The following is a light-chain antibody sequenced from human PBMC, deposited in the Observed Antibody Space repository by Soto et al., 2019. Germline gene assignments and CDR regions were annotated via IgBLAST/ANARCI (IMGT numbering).Light chain of an antibody. V-gene: IGKV3-11*01. CDR3: QQYGSPLT. J-gene: IGKJ4*01. CDR2: DAS. Sequence: DIVLTQSPATLSLSPGERATLSCRASQSVSSYLAWYQQKPGQAPRILIYDASNRATGIPARFSGIGSGTDFTLPISRMEPEDFAVDDCQQYGSPLTFGGGTKVDIK. CDR1: QSVSSY.